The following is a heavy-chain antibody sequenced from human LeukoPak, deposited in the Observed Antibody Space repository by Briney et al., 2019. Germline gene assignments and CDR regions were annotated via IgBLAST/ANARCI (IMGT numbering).Heavy chain of an antibody. D-gene: IGHD6-19*01. CDR1: GFTFSSYS. J-gene: IGHJ6*04. V-gene: IGHV3-21*01. Sequence: GGSLRLSCAASGFTFSSYSMNWVRQAPGEGLEWVSSISSSSSYIYYADSVKGRFTISRDNAKNSLYLQMNSLRAGDTAVYYCATPGGVAVALMNVWGKGTTVTVSS. CDR2: ISSSSSYI. CDR3: ATPGGVAVALMNV.